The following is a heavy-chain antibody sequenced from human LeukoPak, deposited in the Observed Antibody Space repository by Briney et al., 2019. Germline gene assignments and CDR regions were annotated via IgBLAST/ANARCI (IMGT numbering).Heavy chain of an antibody. J-gene: IGHJ2*01. V-gene: IGHV4-59*01. CDR3: ARQVVDDHPDIDSSGWYWVYFDL. Sequence: PSETLSLTCSLSVHPISIYYGSWIPQPPGKGLEWIGYNYYRERTNYNPSRKSRFTKSVDTSKNQFALKLSSVTAADTAVYYCARQVVDDHPDIDSSGWYWVYFDLWGRGALVTVSS. CDR1: VHPISIYY. CDR2: NYYRERT. D-gene: IGHD6-19*01.